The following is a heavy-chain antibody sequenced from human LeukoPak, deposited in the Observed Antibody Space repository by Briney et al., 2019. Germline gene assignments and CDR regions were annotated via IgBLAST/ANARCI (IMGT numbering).Heavy chain of an antibody. CDR3: ARGWQWLVMGDWFDP. V-gene: IGHV1-2*02. J-gene: IGHJ5*02. CDR2: IDPNSGGT. CDR1: GYTFTGYY. Sequence: ASVKVSCKASGYTFTGYYMHWERQAPGHGLEWMGWIDPNSGGTNYAQKFQGRVTMTRDTSISTAYMELSRLRSDDTAVYYCARGWQWLVMGDWFDPWGQGTLVTVSS. D-gene: IGHD6-19*01.